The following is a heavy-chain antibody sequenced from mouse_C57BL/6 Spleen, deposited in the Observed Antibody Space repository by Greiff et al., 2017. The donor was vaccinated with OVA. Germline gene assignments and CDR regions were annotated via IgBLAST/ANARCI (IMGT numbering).Heavy chain of an antibody. CDR3: ARSGTGTFDY. V-gene: IGHV1-69*01. CDR2: IDPSDSYT. CDR1: GYTFTSYW. Sequence: QVQLQQPGAELVMPGASVKLSCKASGYTFTSYWMHWVKQRPGQGLEWIGEIDPSDSYTNYNQKFKGKSTLTVDKSSSTAYMQLSSLTSEDSAVYYCARSGTGTFDYWGQGTLVTVSA. J-gene: IGHJ3*01. D-gene: IGHD4-1*01.